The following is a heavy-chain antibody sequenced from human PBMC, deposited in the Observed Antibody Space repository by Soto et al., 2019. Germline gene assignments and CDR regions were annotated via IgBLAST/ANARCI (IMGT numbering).Heavy chain of an antibody. V-gene: IGHV3-7*03. CDR3: AAYCSSITCTPFHGYA. D-gene: IGHD2-2*01. J-gene: IGHJ5*02. CDR1: GFTFSDYW. CDR2: IKKDESEQ. Sequence: DVQMVESGGGLVQPGGSLRLSCTASGFTFSDYWMSWVRHFPGRGLEWVANIKKDESEQYYVDSVKGRFTISRDNAKNSLYLQMDNLRAEHTAVYYCAAYCSSITCTPFHGYAWGQGTLVTVSS.